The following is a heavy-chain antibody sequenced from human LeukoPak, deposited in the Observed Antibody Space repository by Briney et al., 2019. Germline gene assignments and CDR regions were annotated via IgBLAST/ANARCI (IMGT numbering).Heavy chain of an antibody. CDR3: ARGDCSSISCYHNWFDP. D-gene: IGHD2-2*01. CDR2: IKQDGSEK. CDR1: GFTFSSYW. J-gene: IGHJ5*02. V-gene: IGHV3-7*01. Sequence: PGGSLRLSCAASGFTFSSYWMSWVRQAPGKGLEWVANIKQDGSEKYYVDSVKGRFTISRDNAKNSLYLQMNSLRAEDTAVHYCARGDCSSISCYHNWFDPWGQGTLVTVSS.